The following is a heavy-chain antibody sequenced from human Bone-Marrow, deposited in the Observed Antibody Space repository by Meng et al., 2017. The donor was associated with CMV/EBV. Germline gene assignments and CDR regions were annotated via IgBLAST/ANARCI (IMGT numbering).Heavy chain of an antibody. CDR3: ARTSTNYYYYGMDV. J-gene: IGHJ6*02. Sequence: ASVKVSCKASGYTFTSYGISWVRQAPGQGLEWMGWMNPNSGNTGYAQKFQGRVTMTRNTSISTAYMELSSLRSEDTAVYYCARTSTNYYYYGMDVWGQGTTDTVSS. D-gene: IGHD4-11*01. CDR1: GYTFTSYG. V-gene: IGHV1-8*02. CDR2: MNPNSGNT.